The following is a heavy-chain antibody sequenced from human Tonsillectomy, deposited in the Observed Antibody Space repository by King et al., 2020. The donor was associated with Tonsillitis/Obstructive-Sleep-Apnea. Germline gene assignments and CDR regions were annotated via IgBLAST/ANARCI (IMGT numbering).Heavy chain of an antibody. J-gene: IGHJ3*02. V-gene: IGHV4-59*01. CDR2: IYYSGTT. CDR3: ARICGGDCSGFDI. Sequence: QLQESGPGLVKPSETLSLTCTVSGGSINNYYWSWIRQPPGKGLEWVGYIYYSGTTSPHPSLKSRVTISVDTSKNPFSLKLRSVTAADTAMYYCARICGGDCSGFDIWGQGTMVTVSS. CDR1: GGSINNYY. D-gene: IGHD2-21*01.